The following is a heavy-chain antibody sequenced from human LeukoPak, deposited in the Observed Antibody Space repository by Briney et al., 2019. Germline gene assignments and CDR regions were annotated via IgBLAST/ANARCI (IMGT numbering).Heavy chain of an antibody. D-gene: IGHD3-3*01. V-gene: IGHV3-23*01. Sequence: PGGSLRLSCAASGFTFTNYAMSWVRQAPGKGLEWVSAISGSGGSTYYADSVKGRFTISRDNSKNTLYLQMNSLRAEDTAVYYCAENGDFWSGAFDYWGQGTLVTVSS. CDR2: ISGSGGST. CDR1: GFTFTNYA. J-gene: IGHJ4*02. CDR3: AENGDFWSGAFDY.